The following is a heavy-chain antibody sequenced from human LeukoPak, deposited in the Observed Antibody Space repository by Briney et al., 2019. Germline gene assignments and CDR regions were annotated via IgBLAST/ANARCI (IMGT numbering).Heavy chain of an antibody. D-gene: IGHD4-17*01. J-gene: IGHJ4*02. CDR1: GFTFSSYA. CDR3: AKDFYGDQRFDY. V-gene: IGHV3-23*01. CDR2: ISGSGGST. Sequence: PGGSLRLSCAASGFTFSSYAMSWVRQAPGKGLEWVSAISGSGGSTYYADSVKGRFTISRDNSKNTLCLQMNSLRAEDTAVYYCAKDFYGDQRFDYWGQGTLVTVSS.